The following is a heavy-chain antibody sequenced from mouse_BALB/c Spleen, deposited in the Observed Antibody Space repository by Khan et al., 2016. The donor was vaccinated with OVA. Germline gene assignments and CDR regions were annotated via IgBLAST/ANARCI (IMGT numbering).Heavy chain of an antibody. CDR1: GYTFTDYY. D-gene: IGHD1-2*01. J-gene: IGHJ3*01. V-gene: IGHV1-77*01. CDR2: ISPGSGDT. CDR3: ARRNYFGYTFAY. Sequence: QVQLKQSGAELARPGASVKLSCKASGYTFTDYYINWVKLRSGQGLEWIGEISPGSGDTSYNERFKGKATLTADKSSSTAYMQLSSLTSEASAVYCCARRNYFGYTFAYWGQGTLVTVSA.